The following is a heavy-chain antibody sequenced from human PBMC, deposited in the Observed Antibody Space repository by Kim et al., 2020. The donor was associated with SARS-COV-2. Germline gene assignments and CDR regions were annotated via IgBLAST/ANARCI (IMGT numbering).Heavy chain of an antibody. CDR3: AKDLNMVVVPAVVIGMDV. J-gene: IGHJ6*02. D-gene: IGHD2-2*01. Sequence: KCRLTITRDNSKSTLYLQMNGLRAEDTAVYYCAKDLNMVVVPAVVIGMDVWGQGTTVTVSS. V-gene: IGHV3-30*02.